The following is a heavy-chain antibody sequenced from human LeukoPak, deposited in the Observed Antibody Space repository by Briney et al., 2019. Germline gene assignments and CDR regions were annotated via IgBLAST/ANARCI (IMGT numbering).Heavy chain of an antibody. CDR1: GGSISSYY. Sequence: SETLSLTCTVSGGSISSYYWSWIRQPPGKGLERIGYIYYSGSTNYNPSLKSRVTISVDTSKNQFSLKLSSVTAADTAVYYCARGGSYYGLFDYWGQGTLVTVSS. CDR2: IYYSGST. J-gene: IGHJ4*02. D-gene: IGHD1-26*01. V-gene: IGHV4-59*01. CDR3: ARGGSYYGLFDY.